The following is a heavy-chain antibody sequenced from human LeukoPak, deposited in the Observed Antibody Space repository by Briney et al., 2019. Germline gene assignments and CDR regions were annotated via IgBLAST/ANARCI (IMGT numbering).Heavy chain of an antibody. V-gene: IGHV1-2*02. CDR3: ARGLLWFGELGY. D-gene: IGHD3-10*01. CDR1: GYTFTGYY. J-gene: IGHJ4*02. CDR2: INPNSGDT. Sequence: ASVKVSCKASGYTFTGYYMQWVRQAPGQGFEWMGWINPNSGDTNYAQNFQGRVTMTRDTSISTVYMELSRLRYVDTAVYYCARGLLWFGELGYWGQGTLVTVSS.